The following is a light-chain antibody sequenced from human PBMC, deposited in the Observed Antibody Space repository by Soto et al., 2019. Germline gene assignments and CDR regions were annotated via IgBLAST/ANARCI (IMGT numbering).Light chain of an antibody. CDR2: GAS. V-gene: IGKV3-20*01. CDR3: QQYSRSPIT. CDR1: QSVSTY. J-gene: IGKJ5*01. Sequence: EIVLTQSPVTLSLSPGERATLSCRASQSVSTYLAWYQQKPGQAPRLLIYGASSRATGIPDRFSGSGSGTDFTLTISRLEPEDFAVYYCQQYSRSPITFGQGTRLEI.